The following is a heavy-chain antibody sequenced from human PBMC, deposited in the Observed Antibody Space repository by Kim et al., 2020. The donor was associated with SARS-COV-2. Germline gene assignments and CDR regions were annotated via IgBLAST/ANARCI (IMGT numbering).Heavy chain of an antibody. CDR2: ISYDGSNK. D-gene: IGHD6-19*01. CDR3: ARGGLKVLAGTSFVY. Sequence: GGSLRLSCAASGFTFSSYAMHWVRQAPGKGLEWVAVISYDGSNKYYADSVKGRFTISRDNSKNTLYLQMNSLRAEDTAVYYCARGGLKVLAGTSFVYWGQGTLVTVSS. J-gene: IGHJ4*02. V-gene: IGHV3-30-3*01. CDR1: GFTFSSYA.